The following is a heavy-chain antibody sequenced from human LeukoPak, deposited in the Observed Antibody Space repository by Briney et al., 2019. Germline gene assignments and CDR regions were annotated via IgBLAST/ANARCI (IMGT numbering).Heavy chain of an antibody. V-gene: IGHV1-46*01. CDR1: GYTFTSYY. J-gene: IGHJ4*02. CDR2: INHSGGST. D-gene: IGHD1-26*01. CDR3: ARGIGGSYYVGYYFDY. Sequence: ASVKVSCKASGYTFTSYYMHWVRQAAGQGLAWMAIINHSGGSTSYAQKFQGRVTMTRDTSTSTVYMELSSLKSEDTAVYYCARGIGGSYYVGYYFDYWGQGTLVTVSS.